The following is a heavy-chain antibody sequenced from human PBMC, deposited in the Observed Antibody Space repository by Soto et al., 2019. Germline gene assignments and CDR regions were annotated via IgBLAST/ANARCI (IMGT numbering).Heavy chain of an antibody. CDR3: ARDPVGYCSGGSCSSYYGMDV. D-gene: IGHD2-15*01. CDR2: INPSGGST. Sequence: ASVKVSCKASGYTFTSYYMHWVRQAPGQGLEWMGIINPSGGSTSYAQKFQGRVTMTRDTSTSTVYMELSSLRSEDTAVYYCARDPVGYCSGGSCSSYYGMDVWGQGATVTVSS. V-gene: IGHV1-46*01. CDR1: GYTFTSYY. J-gene: IGHJ6*02.